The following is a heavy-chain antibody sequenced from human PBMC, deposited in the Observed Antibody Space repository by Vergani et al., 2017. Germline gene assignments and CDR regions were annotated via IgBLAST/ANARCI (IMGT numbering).Heavy chain of an antibody. J-gene: IGHJ4*02. D-gene: IGHD3-9*01. Sequence: EVQLVESGGGLVKPGGSLRLSCAASGFTFSSYSMNWVRQAPGKGLEWVSGISGSGVSAYYTDSVKGRFTISRDNSKNMLFLQMNNLRTEETAIYYCAKQYFVAGNYLFDYWGQGTLVTVSS. CDR2: ISGSGVSA. V-gene: IGHV3-23*04. CDR3: AKQYFVAGNYLFDY. CDR1: GFTFSSYS.